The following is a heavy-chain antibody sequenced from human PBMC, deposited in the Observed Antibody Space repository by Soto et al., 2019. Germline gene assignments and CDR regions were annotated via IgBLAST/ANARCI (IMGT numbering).Heavy chain of an antibody. CDR3: ARGLVVVTSKHYYGMDV. CDR1: GFTFSSYW. J-gene: IGHJ6*02. CDR2: IKQDGSEK. D-gene: IGHD2-21*02. Sequence: GGSLRLSCAASGFTFSSYWMSWVRQAPGKGLEWVANIKQDGSEKYYVDSVKGRFTISRDNAKNSLYLQMNSLRAEDTAVYYCARGLVVVTSKHYYGMDVWGQGTTVTVSS. V-gene: IGHV3-7*01.